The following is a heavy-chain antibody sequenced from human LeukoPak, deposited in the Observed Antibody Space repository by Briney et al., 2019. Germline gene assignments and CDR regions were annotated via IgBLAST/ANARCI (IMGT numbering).Heavy chain of an antibody. Sequence: PGGSLRLSCVASGFTFEDAGLSWVRQVPGKGLEWVSNINWNGKYAGYLDSVKGRFTISRDSAKNSLYLEMNGLRPEDTALYHCARQKGGYYLFDYWGRGTLVIVSS. CDR2: INWNGKYA. D-gene: IGHD3-3*01. V-gene: IGHV3-20*01. CDR1: GFTFEDAG. CDR3: ARQKGGYYLFDY. J-gene: IGHJ4*02.